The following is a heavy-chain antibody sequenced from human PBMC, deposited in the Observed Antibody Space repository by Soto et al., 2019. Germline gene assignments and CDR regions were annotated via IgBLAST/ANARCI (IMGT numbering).Heavy chain of an antibody. D-gene: IGHD1-20*01. J-gene: IGHJ6*02. Sequence: ASVKVSCKASGYTFTSDYIRWLGQSPGKGLEWMGGFDPDDGQTISAQTSQGRVNMTEDTSTDTASMELSSLRSEDTALSYCAPDPPPNLLNCNYGMDVWGHGTTVTAP. CDR1: GYTFTSDY. V-gene: IGHV1-24*01. CDR3: APDPPPNLLNCNYGMDV. CDR2: FDPDDGQT.